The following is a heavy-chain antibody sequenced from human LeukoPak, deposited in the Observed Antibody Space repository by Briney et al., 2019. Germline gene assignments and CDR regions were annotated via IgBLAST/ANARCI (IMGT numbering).Heavy chain of an antibody. CDR2: IYHSGST. CDR3: ARGDSGSYFDY. J-gene: IGHJ4*02. Sequence: PSETLSLTCTVSGGSISSGSYYWSWIRQPAGKGLEWIGEIYHSGSTNYNPSLKSRVTISVDKSKNQFSLKLSSVTAADTAVYYCARGDSGSYFDYWGQGTLVTVSS. V-gene: IGHV4-61*10. D-gene: IGHD1-26*01. CDR1: GGSISSGSYY.